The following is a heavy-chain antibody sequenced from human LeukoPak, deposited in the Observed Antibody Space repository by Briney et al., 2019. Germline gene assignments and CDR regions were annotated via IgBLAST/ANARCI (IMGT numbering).Heavy chain of an antibody. D-gene: IGHD4-17*01. CDR1: GYTFTGYN. J-gene: IGHJ4*02. V-gene: IGHV1-2*02. CDR3: AIVGEALDC. Sequence: ASVKVSCKASGYTFTGYNMHWVRQVPGQGLEWMGWINPNSGDTNYAQNFQGRVTMTRGTSISTAYMELNRLRSDDTAVYYCAIVGEALDCWGQGTLVTVSS. CDR2: INPNSGDT.